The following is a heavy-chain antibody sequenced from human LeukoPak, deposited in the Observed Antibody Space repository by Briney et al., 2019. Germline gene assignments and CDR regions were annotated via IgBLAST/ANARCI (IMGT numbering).Heavy chain of an antibody. D-gene: IGHD3-10*01. CDR2: ISSNGGST. CDR3: ARGPGLLWFGELFHGELLYFDY. J-gene: IGHJ4*02. V-gene: IGHV3-64*01. CDR1: GFTFSSYA. Sequence: PGGSLRLSCAASGFTFSSYAMHWVRQAPGKGLEYVSAISSNGGSTYYANSVKGRFTISRDNSKNTLYLQMGSLRAEDMAVYYCARGPGLLWFGELFHGELLYFDYWGQGTLVTVFS.